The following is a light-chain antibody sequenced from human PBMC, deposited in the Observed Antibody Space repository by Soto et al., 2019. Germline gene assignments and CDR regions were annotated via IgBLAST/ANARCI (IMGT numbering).Light chain of an antibody. J-gene: IGLJ1*01. Sequence: QSVRSQPPSASGSLGKSFTISCTGTSSDVGGYDHVSWYQHHPGKAPKLMIFGVYKRPSGVPDRFSGSKTGNAASLTVSGLQAEDEAEYYCCSFAGTNNYVFGPGTKVTVL. CDR3: CSFAGTNNYV. CDR1: SSDVGGYDH. CDR2: GVY. V-gene: IGLV2-8*01.